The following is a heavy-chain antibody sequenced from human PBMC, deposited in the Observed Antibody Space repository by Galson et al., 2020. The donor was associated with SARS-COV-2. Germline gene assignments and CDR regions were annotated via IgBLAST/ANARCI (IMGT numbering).Heavy chain of an antibody. Sequence: GESLKISCAASGFTFSSYAMHWVRRAPGKGLEWVAVISYDGSNKYYADSVKGRFTISRDNSKNTLYLQMNSLRAEDTAVYYCARGSGVVPAALGPFDYWGQGTLVTVSS. J-gene: IGHJ4*02. CDR1: GFTFSSYA. CDR2: ISYDGSNK. V-gene: IGHV3-30*04. D-gene: IGHD2-2*01. CDR3: ARGSGVVPAALGPFDY.